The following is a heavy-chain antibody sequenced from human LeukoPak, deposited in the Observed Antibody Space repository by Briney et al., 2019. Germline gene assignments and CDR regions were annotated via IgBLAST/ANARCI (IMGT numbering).Heavy chain of an antibody. J-gene: IGHJ4*02. V-gene: IGHV3-11*01. D-gene: IGHD3-22*01. CDR2: ISSSGSTI. Sequence: GGSLRPSCAAFGFTFSDYNMSWIRRAPGKGLGWVSYISSSGSTIYYADSVKGRFTISRDNAKNSLYLQMNSLRAEDTAVYYCARRVPYYYDSRGYFTDYWGQGTLVTVSS. CDR3: ARRVPYYYDSRGYFTDY. CDR1: GFTFSDYN.